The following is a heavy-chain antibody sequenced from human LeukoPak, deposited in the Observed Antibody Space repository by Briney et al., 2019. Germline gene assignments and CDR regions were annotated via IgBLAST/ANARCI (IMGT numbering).Heavy chain of an antibody. J-gene: IGHJ4*02. CDR1: GYTFTSYG. V-gene: IGHV1-18*01. CDR3: ARDFPGTITAGY. Sequence: AAVKVSCKASGYTFTSYGISWVRQAPGQGLEWMGWISAYNGNTNYAQKLQGRVTMTTDTSTSTAYMELRSLRSDDTAVYYCARDFPGTITAGYWGQGTLVTVSS. D-gene: IGHD5-12*01. CDR2: ISAYNGNT.